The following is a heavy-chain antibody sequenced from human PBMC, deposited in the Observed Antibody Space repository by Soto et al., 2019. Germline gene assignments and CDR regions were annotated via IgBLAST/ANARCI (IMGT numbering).Heavy chain of an antibody. Sequence: EVQLVESGGGLAQSGGSLRLSCAASGFTFSNYWMSWVRQAPGKGLEWVASIKQDGRETYYVDSVKGRFTISRDNAQNSLDLQMNSLRAEDTAVYYCARESPKVTNKMSDHWGQGTLVIVSS. J-gene: IGHJ4*02. D-gene: IGHD4-17*01. CDR2: IKQDGRET. CDR1: GFTFSNYW. V-gene: IGHV3-7*04. CDR3: ARESPKVTNKMSDH.